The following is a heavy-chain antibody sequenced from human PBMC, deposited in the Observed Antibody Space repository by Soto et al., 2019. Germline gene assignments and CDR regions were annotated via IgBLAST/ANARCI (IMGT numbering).Heavy chain of an antibody. Sequence: EVQLVQSGGGLVQPGGSLRLSCAASGFTFTNNWMHWVRQVPGTGLVWVSGIDNDGSTTRYADSVRGRFTTSRDNAKNTLYLQMSNLRPEDTAVYYCARDLPHNWFDPWGQGTLVTVSS. J-gene: IGHJ5*02. CDR3: ARDLPHNWFDP. CDR1: GFTFTNNW. V-gene: IGHV3-74*01. CDR2: IDNDGSTT.